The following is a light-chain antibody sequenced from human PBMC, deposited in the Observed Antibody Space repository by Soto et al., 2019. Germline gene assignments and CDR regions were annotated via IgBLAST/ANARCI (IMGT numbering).Light chain of an antibody. J-gene: IGLJ2*01. CDR1: SSDVGSYNL. CDR3: CSYTGRSTYVV. CDR2: EGS. V-gene: IGLV2-23*01. Sequence: QSALTQPASVSGSPGQSITISCTGTSSDVGSYNLVSWYQQHPGKAPKLMIYEGSKRPSGVSNRFSGSNSGNTASLTISGLQAEDEADYYSCSYTGRSTYVVFGGGTKLTVL.